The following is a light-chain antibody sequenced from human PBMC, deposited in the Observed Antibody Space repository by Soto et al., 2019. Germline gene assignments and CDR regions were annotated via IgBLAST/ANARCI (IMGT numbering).Light chain of an antibody. CDR1: NIGSKS. CDR3: HVWDSDRDHPV. CDR2: NEV. J-gene: IGLJ2*01. V-gene: IGLV3-21*04. Sequence: SYVLTQPPSVSGAPGKTASITCGGNNIGSKSVHWYQQKSGQAPVLVIYNEVDRPSGIPERFSGSNYGNTATLTISRVEAGDEAAYYCHVWDSDRDHPVFGGGTKLTVL.